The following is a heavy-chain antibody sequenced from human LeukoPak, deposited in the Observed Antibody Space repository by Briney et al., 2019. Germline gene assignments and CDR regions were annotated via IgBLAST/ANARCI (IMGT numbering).Heavy chain of an antibody. CDR1: GYTFSSYG. CDR3: AREVPAAIPYYYYGMDV. Sequence: GGSLRLSCAASGYTFSSYGMHWVRQAPGKGLEWVAVIWCDGSNKYYADSVKGRFTISRDNSKNTLYLQMNSLRAEDTAVYYCAREVPAAIPYYYYGMDVWGQGTTVTVSS. J-gene: IGHJ6*02. CDR2: IWCDGSNK. V-gene: IGHV3-33*01. D-gene: IGHD2-2*02.